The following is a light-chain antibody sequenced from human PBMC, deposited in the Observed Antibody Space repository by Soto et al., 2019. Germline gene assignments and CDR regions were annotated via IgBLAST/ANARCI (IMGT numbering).Light chain of an antibody. J-gene: IGKJ1*01. V-gene: IGKV3D-20*01. CDR3: QQYGSSPWT. Sequence: EIVLTQSPATLSLSPRERATLYCRASQTVYNGYLAWYQQKPGLAPRLLIYDASSRATGIPDRFSGSGSGTDFTLTISRLEPEDFAVYYCQQYGSSPWTFGQGTKVDIK. CDR2: DAS. CDR1: QTVYNGY.